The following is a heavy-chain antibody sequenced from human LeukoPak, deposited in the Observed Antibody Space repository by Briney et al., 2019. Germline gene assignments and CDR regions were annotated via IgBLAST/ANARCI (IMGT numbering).Heavy chain of an antibody. CDR1: GFIFSNYA. Sequence: PGGSVRLSCAASGFIFSNYAMHWVRQAPGKGLEWVAVIWYDGTNKYYADSVKGRFTISRDDSKNTLYLQMNSLRAEDTAVYYCAKGTLDSSGYCFDYWGQGTLVTVSS. CDR3: AKGTLDSSGYCFDY. D-gene: IGHD3-22*01. V-gene: IGHV3-33*06. J-gene: IGHJ4*02. CDR2: IWYDGTNK.